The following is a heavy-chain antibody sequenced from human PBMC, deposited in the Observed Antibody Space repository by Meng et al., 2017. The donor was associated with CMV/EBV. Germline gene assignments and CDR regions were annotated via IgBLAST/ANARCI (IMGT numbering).Heavy chain of an antibody. Sequence: LSLTCAASGFTFDDYTMHSVRQAPGKGLEWVSLISWDDGSTYYADSVKGRFTISRDNSKNSLYLQMNSLRTEDTALYYCAKDISYGGNGPFDYWGQGTLVTVSS. V-gene: IGHV3-43*01. CDR2: ISWDDGST. J-gene: IGHJ4*02. CDR3: AKDISYGGNGPFDY. D-gene: IGHD4-23*01. CDR1: GFTFDDYT.